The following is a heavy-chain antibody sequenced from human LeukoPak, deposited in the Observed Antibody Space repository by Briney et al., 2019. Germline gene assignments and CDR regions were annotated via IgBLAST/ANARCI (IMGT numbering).Heavy chain of an antibody. D-gene: IGHD3-16*02. Sequence: SETLSLTCAVYGGSFSGYYWSWIRQPPGKGLEWIGEINHSGSTNYNPSLKSRVTISVDKSKNQFSLKLSSVTAADTAVYYCARGLNYDYVWGSYRYLSTSGSTFDYWGQGTLVTVSS. CDR3: ARGLNYDYVWGSYRYLSTSGSTFDY. CDR2: INHSGST. V-gene: IGHV4-34*01. J-gene: IGHJ4*02. CDR1: GGSFSGYY.